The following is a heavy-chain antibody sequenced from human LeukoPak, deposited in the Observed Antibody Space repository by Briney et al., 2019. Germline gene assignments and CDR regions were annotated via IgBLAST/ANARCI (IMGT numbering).Heavy chain of an antibody. Sequence: SVKVSCKASGGTFSSYAISWVRQAPGQGLEWMGRIIPILGIANYAQKFQGRVTITADKSTSTAYMGLSSLRSEDTAVYYCARDMDCSSTSCYTFSLGYYYYGMDVWGQGTTVTVSS. J-gene: IGHJ6*02. V-gene: IGHV1-69*04. CDR2: IIPILGIA. CDR3: ARDMDCSSTSCYTFSLGYYYYGMDV. CDR1: GGTFSSYA. D-gene: IGHD2-2*02.